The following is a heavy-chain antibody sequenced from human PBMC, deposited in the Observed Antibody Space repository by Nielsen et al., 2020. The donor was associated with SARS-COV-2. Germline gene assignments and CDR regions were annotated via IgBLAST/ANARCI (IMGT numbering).Heavy chain of an antibody. V-gene: IGHV3-21*04. J-gene: IGHJ4*02. CDR1: GFTFSSYS. D-gene: IGHD6-19*01. CDR2: ISSSSSYI. Sequence: GESLKISCAASGFTFSSYSMNWVRQAPGKGLEWVSSISSSSSYIYYADSVKGRFTISRENSKKTLYLQMNSLRAEDTAVYYCAKGGSVWKSVSHYFDYWGQGTLVTVSS. CDR3: AKGGSVWKSVSHYFDY.